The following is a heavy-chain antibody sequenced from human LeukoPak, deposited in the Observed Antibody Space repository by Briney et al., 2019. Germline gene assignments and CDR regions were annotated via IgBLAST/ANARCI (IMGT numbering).Heavy chain of an antibody. CDR1: GGSFSGYY. Sequence: PSETLSLTCAVSGGSFSGYYWSWVRQPPGKGLEWIGEINHSGSTNYNPSLKSRVTISVDTSKNQFSLKLSSVTAADTAVYYCAISPVLRFLEWLPSFDYWGQGTLVTVSS. CDR3: AISPVLRFLEWLPSFDY. J-gene: IGHJ4*02. V-gene: IGHV4-34*01. CDR2: INHSGST. D-gene: IGHD3-3*01.